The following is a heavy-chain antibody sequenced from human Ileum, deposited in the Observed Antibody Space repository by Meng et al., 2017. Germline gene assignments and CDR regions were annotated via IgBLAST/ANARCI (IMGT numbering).Heavy chain of an antibody. CDR1: GGSVSRAGYQ. D-gene: IGHD1-26*01. Sequence: QVQRQESGPGLVRPSETLSLCCTVSGGSVSRAGYQWGWIRQPPGKGLEWIGYASTNYNPSLKSRVTISLDTSRNQFSLSLSSVTAADTAVYYCARDHMGSLDYWGQGILVTVSS. CDR3: ARDHMGSLDY. V-gene: IGHV4-61*08. J-gene: IGHJ4*02. CDR2: AST.